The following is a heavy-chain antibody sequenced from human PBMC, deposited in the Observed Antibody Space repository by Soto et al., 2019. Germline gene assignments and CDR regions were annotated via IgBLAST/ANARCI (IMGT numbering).Heavy chain of an antibody. D-gene: IGHD5-12*01. Sequence: PGGSLRLSCAASGFTFSSYGMHWVRQAPGKGLEWVAVISYDGSNKYYADSVKGRFTISRDNSKNTLYLQMNSLRAEDTAVYYCATAPVSGYDKSVDYWGQGTLVTVSS. CDR3: ATAPVSGYDKSVDY. V-gene: IGHV3-30*03. CDR1: GFTFSSYG. CDR2: ISYDGSNK. J-gene: IGHJ4*02.